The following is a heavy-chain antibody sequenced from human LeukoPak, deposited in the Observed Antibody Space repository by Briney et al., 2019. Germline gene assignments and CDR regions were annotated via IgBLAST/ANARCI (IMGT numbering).Heavy chain of an antibody. V-gene: IGHV4-34*01. CDR2: INHSGST. CDR3: ARIFREGYCSGGSCYSVAFDY. J-gene: IGHJ4*02. D-gene: IGHD2-15*01. Sequence: PSETLFLTCAVYGGSFSGYYWSWIRQPPGEGLEWIGEINHSGSTNYNPSLKSRVTISVDTSKNQFSLKLSSVTAADTAVYYCARIFREGYCSGGSCYSVAFDYWGQGTLVTVSS. CDR1: GGSFSGYY.